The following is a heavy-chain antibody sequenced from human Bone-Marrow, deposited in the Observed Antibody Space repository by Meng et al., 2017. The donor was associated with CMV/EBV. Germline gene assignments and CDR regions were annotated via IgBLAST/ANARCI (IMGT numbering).Heavy chain of an antibody. CDR1: GFTFSSYA. Sequence: GGSLRLSCAASGFTFSSYAMSWVRQAPGKGLEWVSAISGSGGSTYYADSVKGRFTISRDNSKNTLYLQMNSLRAEDTAVYYCAKEGGPYCSSTSCPIGAFDIWGQGTMVTVSS. CDR3: AKEGGPYCSSTSCPIGAFDI. D-gene: IGHD2-2*01. J-gene: IGHJ3*02. V-gene: IGHV3-23*01. CDR2: ISGSGGST.